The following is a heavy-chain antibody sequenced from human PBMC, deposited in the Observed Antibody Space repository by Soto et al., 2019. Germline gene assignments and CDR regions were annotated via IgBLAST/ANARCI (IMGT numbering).Heavy chain of an antibody. V-gene: IGHV2-5*02. J-gene: IGHJ4*02. D-gene: IGHD3-16*01. CDR3: APSALHMITFGGVGVTGYDY. Sequence: QITLKESGPTLVKPTQTLTLTCTFSGFSLSTSGVGVGWIRQPPGKALEWLALIYWDDDKRYSPSLKSRLTITKDTSKNQVVLTMTNMDPVDTATYSCAPSALHMITFGGVGVTGYDYWGQGTLVTVSS. CDR1: GFSLSTSGVG. CDR2: IYWDDDK.